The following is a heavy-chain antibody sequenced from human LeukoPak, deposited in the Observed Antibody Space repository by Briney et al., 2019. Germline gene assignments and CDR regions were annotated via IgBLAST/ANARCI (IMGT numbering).Heavy chain of an antibody. Sequence: GGSLRLSCAVSGLTFSDNYMIWLRQAPGKGLEWISYIDTGSSNMYYADSVKGRFAISRDNAKNSLYLQMTGLRAEDTAVYYCARISPYNYFDYWGQGTLVTVSS. V-gene: IGHV3-11*01. CDR3: ARISPYNYFDY. CDR1: GLTFSDNY. J-gene: IGHJ4*02. D-gene: IGHD5-24*01. CDR2: IDTGSSNM.